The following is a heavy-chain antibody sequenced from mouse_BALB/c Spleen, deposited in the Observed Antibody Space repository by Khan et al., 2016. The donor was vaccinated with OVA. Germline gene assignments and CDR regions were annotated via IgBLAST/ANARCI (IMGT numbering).Heavy chain of an antibody. CDR1: GFNIKDTY. Sequence: VQLQESGAELVKPGASVKLSCTASGFNIKDTYIHWVKQRPEQGLEWTGRIDPATGNIKYDPKFQGKATIIADTFSNIAYLPLSSLTSEDTAVNSCARTEIHYSGSCVMDDWGQRTSVTVSS. V-gene: IGHV14-3*02. D-gene: IGHD1-2*01. J-gene: IGHJ4*01. CDR3: ARTEIHYSGSCVMDD. CDR2: IDPATGNI.